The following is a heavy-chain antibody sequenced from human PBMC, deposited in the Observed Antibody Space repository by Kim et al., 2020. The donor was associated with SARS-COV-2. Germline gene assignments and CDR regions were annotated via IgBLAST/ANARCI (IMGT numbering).Heavy chain of an antibody. CDR3: ARDHDGRFDY. J-gene: IGHJ4*02. Sequence: GIPSDDPTLTSRIHITVDTSKTQFALKLSSVTAADTAVYYCARDHDGRFDYWGQGNLVTVSS. CDR2: GIP. D-gene: IGHD1-1*01. V-gene: IGHV4-30-2*05.